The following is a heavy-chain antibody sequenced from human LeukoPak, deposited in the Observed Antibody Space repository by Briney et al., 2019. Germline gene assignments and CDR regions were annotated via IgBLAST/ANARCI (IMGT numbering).Heavy chain of an antibody. D-gene: IGHD3-10*01. CDR2: IYYSGST. CDR1: GDPISSGDYY. CDR3: ARGRYTVGLDY. V-gene: IGHV4-30-4*01. J-gene: IGHJ4*02. Sequence: PSETLSLTCTVSGDPISSGDYYWNWIRQPPGKSLEWIGYIYYSGSTYYNPSLKSRVTISVDTSKNQFSLKLSSVTAADTAVYYCARGRYTVGLDYWGQGTLVTVSS.